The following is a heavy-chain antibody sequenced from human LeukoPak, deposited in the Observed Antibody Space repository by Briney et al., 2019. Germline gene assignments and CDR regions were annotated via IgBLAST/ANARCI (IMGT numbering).Heavy chain of an antibody. CDR2: INHSGST. CDR3: ARGGQWSSGWYY. V-gene: IGHV4-34*01. CDR1: GGSFSGFY. D-gene: IGHD6-19*01. J-gene: IGHJ4*02. Sequence: SETLSLTCAVYGGSFSGFYWSWIRQPPGKGLEWIGEINHSGSTNYNPSLKSRVTISVDTSKNQFSLKVSSVTAADTAVYYCARGGQWSSGWYYWGQGTLVTVSS.